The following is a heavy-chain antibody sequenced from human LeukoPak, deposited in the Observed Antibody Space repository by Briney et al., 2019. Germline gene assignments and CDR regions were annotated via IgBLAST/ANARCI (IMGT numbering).Heavy chain of an antibody. J-gene: IGHJ6*03. CDR1: GFTFSSYW. Sequence: GGSLRLSCAASGFTFSSYWMSWVRQAPGKGLEWVANIKQDGSEKYDVDSVKGRFTISRDNAKNSLYLQMNSLRAEDTAVYYCARDLAAAAPYYYYYMDVWGKGTTVTVSS. CDR2: IKQDGSEK. CDR3: ARDLAAAAPYYYYYMDV. V-gene: IGHV3-7*01. D-gene: IGHD6-13*01.